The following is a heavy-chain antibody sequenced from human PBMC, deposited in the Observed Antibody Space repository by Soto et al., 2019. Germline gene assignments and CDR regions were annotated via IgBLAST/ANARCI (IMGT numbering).Heavy chain of an antibody. D-gene: IGHD3-22*01. CDR3: ARPRSHYYDRSAERAFDI. CDR2: IIPLFGTT. Sequence: SVKVSRKASGGTFNNYAISWVRQAPGQGLEWMGGIIPLFGTTNYAQKFQGRVTITADESTSTAYMELSSLRSEDTAFYYCARPRSHYYDRSAERAFDIWGQGTMVTVSS. CDR1: GGTFNNYA. J-gene: IGHJ3*02. V-gene: IGHV1-69*13.